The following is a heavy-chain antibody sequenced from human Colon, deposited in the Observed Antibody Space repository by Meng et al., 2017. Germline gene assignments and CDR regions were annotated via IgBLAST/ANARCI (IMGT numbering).Heavy chain of an antibody. CDR2: GST. Sequence: QVSLQESGPGLVRPSETLSLTCTVSGASVSDTNYAWSWIRQPPGKGLEWIGYGSTNHNPSLKSRVTISVDTSKNQFSLTLNSVTAADTAVYYCARDNWGSLDYWGQGTLVTVSS. CDR1: GASVSDTNYA. CDR3: ARDNWGSLDY. V-gene: IGHV4-61*01. D-gene: IGHD7-27*01. J-gene: IGHJ4*02.